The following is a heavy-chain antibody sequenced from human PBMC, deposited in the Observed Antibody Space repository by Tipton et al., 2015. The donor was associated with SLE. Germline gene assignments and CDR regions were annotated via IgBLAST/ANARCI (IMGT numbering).Heavy chain of an antibody. D-gene: IGHD6-6*01. V-gene: IGHV4-39*01. CDR2: ISYSGTT. J-gene: IGHJ4*02. Sequence: TLSLTCTVSGGSISESSNYWGWIRQPPGKGLEWIGNISYSGTTSYSPSLKNRVTISVDTSKNRFSLKLSSVTAADTAMYYCASHSSSLGLDYWGQGTLVTVSS. CDR1: GGSISESSNY. CDR3: ASHSSSLGLDY.